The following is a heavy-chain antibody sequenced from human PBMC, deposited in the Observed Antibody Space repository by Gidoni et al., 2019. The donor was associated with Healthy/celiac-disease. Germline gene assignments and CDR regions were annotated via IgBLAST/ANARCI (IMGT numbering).Heavy chain of an antibody. J-gene: IGHJ4*02. D-gene: IGHD3-22*01. CDR3: ARGGYYYDSSGYPLDY. V-gene: IGHV3-30-3*01. Sequence: QVQLVESGGGVVQPGRSLRLSCAASGFTFSSYAMHWFRQAPGKGLEWVAVISYDGSNKYYADSVKGRFTISRDNSKNTLYLQMNSLRAEDTAVYYCARGGYYYDSSGYPLDYWGQGTLVTVSS. CDR2: ISYDGSNK. CDR1: GFTFSSYA.